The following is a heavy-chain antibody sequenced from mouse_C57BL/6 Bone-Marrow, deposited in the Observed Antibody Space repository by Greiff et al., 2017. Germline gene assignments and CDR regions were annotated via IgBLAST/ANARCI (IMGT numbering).Heavy chain of an antibody. Sequence: VQRVESGAELVKPGASVKLSCKASGYTFTSYWMQWVKQRPGQGLEWIGEIDPSDSYTNYNQKFKGKDTLTVDTSSSTAYMQLSSLTSEDSAVYYCASTYGSSYSWFAYWGQGTLVTVSA. J-gene: IGHJ3*01. V-gene: IGHV1-50*01. CDR3: ASTYGSSYSWFAY. CDR1: GYTFTSYW. CDR2: IDPSDSYT. D-gene: IGHD1-1*01.